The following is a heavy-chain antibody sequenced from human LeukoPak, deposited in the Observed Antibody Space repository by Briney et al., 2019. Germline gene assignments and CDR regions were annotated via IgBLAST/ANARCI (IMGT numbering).Heavy chain of an antibody. CDR3: ARLRSYGGNRGIAS. D-gene: IGHD4-23*01. V-gene: IGHV4-39*01. Sequence: PSETLSLTCTVSGGAISNTSYYWGWIRQPPGNGLEWIGSASYSGSTYYNPSLESRVIISVDTSKNQFSLRLSSVTAADTAIYYCARLRSYGGNRGIASWGQGTLVAVSS. CDR2: ASYSGST. J-gene: IGHJ5*02. CDR1: GGAISNTSYY.